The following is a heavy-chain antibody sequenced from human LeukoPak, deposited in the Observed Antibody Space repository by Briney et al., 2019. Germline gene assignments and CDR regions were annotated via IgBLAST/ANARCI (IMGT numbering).Heavy chain of an antibody. D-gene: IGHD2-15*01. V-gene: IGHV3-23*01. J-gene: IGHJ6*02. CDR3: ARDALCSGGGCYLSYYYYYGMDV. Sequence: GGSLRLSCAASGFTFSSYAMSWVRQAPGKGLEWVSAISGSGGSTYYADSVKGRFTISRDNSKNTLYLQMNSLRAEDTAVYYCARDALCSGGGCYLSYYYYYGMDVWGQGTTVTVSS. CDR2: ISGSGGST. CDR1: GFTFSSYA.